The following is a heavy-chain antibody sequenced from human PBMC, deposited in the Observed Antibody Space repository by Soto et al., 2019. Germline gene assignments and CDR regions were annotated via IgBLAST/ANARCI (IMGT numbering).Heavy chain of an antibody. CDR2: IIPILGTA. J-gene: IGHJ6*02. Sequence: QVQLVQSGAEVKKPGSSVKVSCKASGGTFSSYAISWVRQAPGQGLEWMGGIIPILGTANYAQKFQGRVTITADESTSTAYMELSSLRSEDTAVYYCARDGYSYGYGTYYYYYGMDVWGQGTTVTVSS. V-gene: IGHV1-69*01. CDR3: ARDGYSYGYGTYYYYYGMDV. CDR1: GGTFSSYA. D-gene: IGHD5-18*01.